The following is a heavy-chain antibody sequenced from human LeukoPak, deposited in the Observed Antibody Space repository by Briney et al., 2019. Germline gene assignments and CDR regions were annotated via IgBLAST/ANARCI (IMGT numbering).Heavy chain of an antibody. V-gene: IGHV1-69*13. CDR2: IIPILGTA. J-gene: IGHJ4*02. Sequence: SVKVSCKASGGTFSSYAISWVRQAPGQGLEWMGGIIPILGTANYAQKFQGRVTITADESTSTAYMELSSLRSEDTAVYYCARESRPHRLCGGYVFDYWGQGTLVTVSS. D-gene: IGHD5-12*01. CDR3: ARESRPHRLCGGYVFDY. CDR1: GGTFSSYA.